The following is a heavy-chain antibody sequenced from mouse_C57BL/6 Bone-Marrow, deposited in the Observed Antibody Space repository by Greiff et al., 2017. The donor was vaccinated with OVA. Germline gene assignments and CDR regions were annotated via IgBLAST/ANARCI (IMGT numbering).Heavy chain of an antibody. CDR2: IYASDSET. J-gene: IGHJ4*01. Sequence: QVQLQQPGAELVRPGSSVKLSCKASGYTFTSYWMDWVKQRPGQGLEWIGNIYASDSETHYNQKFKDKATLTVDKSSSTAYMQLSSLTSEDSAVYYCARLGMVTTYYAMDYWGQGTSVTVSS. CDR3: ARLGMVTTYYAMDY. V-gene: IGHV1-61*01. CDR1: GYTFTSYW. D-gene: IGHD2-2*01.